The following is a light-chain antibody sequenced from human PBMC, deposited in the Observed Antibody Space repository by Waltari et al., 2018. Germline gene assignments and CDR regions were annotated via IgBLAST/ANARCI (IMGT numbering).Light chain of an antibody. CDR1: QTISNY. J-gene: IGKJ1*01. CDR2: GAS. V-gene: IGKV1-39*01. Sequence: DIQMTQSPSSLSASVGDRVTITCRASQTISNYLNWYQQKPGKAPRLLIYGASSLRSGVPSRFSGSGSGTDITLTSSSLQPEDFAGYYCQQSYNTPWTFVQGTKVEI. CDR3: QQSYNTPWT.